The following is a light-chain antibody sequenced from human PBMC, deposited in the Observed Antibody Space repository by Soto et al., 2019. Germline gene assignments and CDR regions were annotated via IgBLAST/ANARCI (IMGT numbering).Light chain of an antibody. CDR3: EQRSIWPLYT. Sequence: EIVMTQSPATLSVSPGERATLSCRASQSVSNNLAWYQQKPGQAPRLLIYDASNRATGIPARFSGSGFGTDFTLTISSLEPEDFAVYYCEQRSIWPLYTFGQGTKVDIK. CDR2: DAS. J-gene: IGKJ2*01. CDR1: QSVSNN. V-gene: IGKV3-11*01.